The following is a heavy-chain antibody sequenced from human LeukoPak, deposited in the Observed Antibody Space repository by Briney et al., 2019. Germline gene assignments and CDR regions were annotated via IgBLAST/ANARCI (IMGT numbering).Heavy chain of an antibody. CDR1: GGSISSGSYY. V-gene: IGHV4-61*02. CDR2: IYTSGST. Sequence: SETLSLTCTVSGGSISSGSYYWSWIRQPAGKGLEWIGRIYTSGSTNYNPSLKSRVTMSVDTSKNQFSLKLSSVTAADTAVYYCASSPYCSSTTCDPFDIWGQGTMVTVSS. J-gene: IGHJ3*02. D-gene: IGHD2-2*01. CDR3: ASSPYCSSTTCDPFDI.